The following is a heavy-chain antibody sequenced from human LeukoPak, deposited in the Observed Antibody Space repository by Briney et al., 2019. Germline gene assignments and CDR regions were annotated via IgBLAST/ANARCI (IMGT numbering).Heavy chain of an antibody. CDR1: GFTFSSYW. Sequence: GGSLRLPCAASGFTFSSYWMHWVRQVPGKGLVWVARINPGGSSITYADSVKGRFTISRDNAKNTLYLQMDSLRAEDTGVYYCARSNQADDYWGQGTLVTVSS. J-gene: IGHJ4*02. CDR2: INPGGSSI. V-gene: IGHV3-74*01. CDR3: ARSNQADDY. D-gene: IGHD1-14*01.